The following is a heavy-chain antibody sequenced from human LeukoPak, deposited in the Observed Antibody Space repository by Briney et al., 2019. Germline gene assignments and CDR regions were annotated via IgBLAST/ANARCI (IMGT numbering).Heavy chain of an antibody. Sequence: SLRPSCAASGFTSTIYEMNWVRQAPGKGLEWVSYISSIGTTIYYADSVKGRFTISRDNAKNSLYLQMNSLRAEDTAVYYCARGERGDYWGQGTLVTVSS. D-gene: IGHD1-26*01. CDR3: ARGERGDY. CDR2: ISSIGTTI. V-gene: IGHV3-48*03. J-gene: IGHJ4*02. CDR1: GFTSTIYE.